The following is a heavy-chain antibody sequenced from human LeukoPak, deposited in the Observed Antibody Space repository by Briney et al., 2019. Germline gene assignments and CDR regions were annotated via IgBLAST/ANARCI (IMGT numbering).Heavy chain of an antibody. CDR2: TWYDGSNK. Sequence: GRSLRLSCAASGFTFSSYGMHWVRQAPGKGLEWVAVTWYDGSNKYYADSVKGRFTISRDNSKNTLYLQMNSLRAEDTAVYYCATSGSYYRFEYWGQGTLVTVSS. J-gene: IGHJ4*02. D-gene: IGHD1-26*01. CDR1: GFTFSSYG. CDR3: ATSGSYYRFEY. V-gene: IGHV3-33*01.